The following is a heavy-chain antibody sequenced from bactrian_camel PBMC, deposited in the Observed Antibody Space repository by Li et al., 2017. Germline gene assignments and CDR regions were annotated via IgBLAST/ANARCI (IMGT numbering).Heavy chain of an antibody. Sequence: HVQLVESGGGSVRAGGSLRLSCAASGYIHTYYSMAWFRQAPGKEREGVAAIDTDGTADYADSAKGRFTISQDNAKNTVYLHMNSLKSEDTALYYCANSRERYSDYVHVYWGQGTQVTVS. D-gene: IGHD4*01. CDR1: GYIHTYYS. CDR2: IDTDGTA. CDR3: ANSRERYSDYVHVY. J-gene: IGHJ4*01. V-gene: IGHV3S53*01.